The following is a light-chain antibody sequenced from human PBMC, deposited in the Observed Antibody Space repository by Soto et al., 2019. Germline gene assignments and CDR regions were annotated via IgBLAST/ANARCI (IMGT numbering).Light chain of an antibody. J-gene: IGKJ3*01. CDR3: QQDYNLPLT. V-gene: IGKV3D-7*01. Sequence: PGERVTLSCRASQSVSSSYLTWYQQKPGQAPRLLIYGASTRATGIPARFSGSGSGTDFTLTISSLQTEDFAVYYCQQDYNLPLTFGPGTKVDIE. CDR2: GAS. CDR1: QSVSSSY.